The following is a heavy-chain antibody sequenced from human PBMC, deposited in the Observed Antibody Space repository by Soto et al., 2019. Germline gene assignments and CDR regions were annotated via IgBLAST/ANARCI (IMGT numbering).Heavy chain of an antibody. Sequence: PGGSLRLSFADSGFTFSDYYMSWIRQAPGKGLEWVSYIGGTGNTIYYADSVKGRVTISRDNAKNSLYLQMDSLRAEDTAMYYCARGPVRSFDHWGQGTLVTVS. CDR3: ARGPVRSFDH. J-gene: IGHJ4*02. CDR2: IGGTGNTI. CDR1: GFTFSDYY. V-gene: IGHV3-11*01. D-gene: IGHD4-17*01.